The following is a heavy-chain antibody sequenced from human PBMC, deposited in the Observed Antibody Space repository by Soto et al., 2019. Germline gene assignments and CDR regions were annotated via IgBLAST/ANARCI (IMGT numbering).Heavy chain of an antibody. CDR1: GGSISSGDYY. D-gene: IGHD3-22*01. CDR3: ARAGDSSGYYVSRRYFDY. Sequence: SETLSLTCTVSGGSISSGDYYWSWIRQPPGKGLEWIGYIYYSGSTYYNPSLKSRVTISVDTSKNQFSLKLSSVTAADTAVYNCARAGDSSGYYVSRRYFDYWGQGTLVTVSS. CDR2: IYYSGST. V-gene: IGHV4-30-4*01. J-gene: IGHJ4*02.